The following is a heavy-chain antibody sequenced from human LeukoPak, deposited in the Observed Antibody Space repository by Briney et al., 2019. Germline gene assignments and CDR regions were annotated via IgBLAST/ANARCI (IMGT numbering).Heavy chain of an antibody. CDR2: ISYDGSNK. J-gene: IGHJ4*02. D-gene: IGHD2-21*02. CDR3: AKGRGSVVVTASYFDY. Sequence: PGGSLRLSCAASGFTFSSYGMHWVRQAPGKGLEWVAVISYDGSNKYYADSVKGRFTISRDNSKNTLYLQMNSLRAEDTAVYYCAKGRGSVVVTASYFDYWGQGTLVTVSS. CDR1: GFTFSSYG. V-gene: IGHV3-30*18.